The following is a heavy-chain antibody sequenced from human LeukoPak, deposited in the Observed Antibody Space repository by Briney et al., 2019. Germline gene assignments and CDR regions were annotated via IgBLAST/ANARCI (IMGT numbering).Heavy chain of an antibody. D-gene: IGHD3-22*01. Sequence: SETLSLTCAVSGGPFSHYYWTYIRQPPGKGLEWIGEINHRGSTHYNPSLKSRVTISVDTSKNQFSLKLNSVTAADTAVYYCASSPSYDTSGYYYDHWGQGTLVTVSS. V-gene: IGHV4-34*01. J-gene: IGHJ4*02. CDR1: GGPFSHYY. CDR3: ASSPSYDTSGYYYDH. CDR2: INHRGST.